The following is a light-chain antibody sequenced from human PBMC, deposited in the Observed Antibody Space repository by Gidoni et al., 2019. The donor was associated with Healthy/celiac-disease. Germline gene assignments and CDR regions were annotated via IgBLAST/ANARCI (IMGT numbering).Light chain of an antibody. CDR1: QGISSY. CDR3: QQLNSYPWT. CDR2: AAS. V-gene: IGKV1-9*01. Sequence: IHLPQSPSSLSASVGDRVTITCRASQGISSYLAWYQQKPGKAPKLLIYAASTLQSGVPSRFSGSGSGTDFTLTISSLQPEDFATYYCQQLNSYPWTFGQGTKVEIK. J-gene: IGKJ1*01.